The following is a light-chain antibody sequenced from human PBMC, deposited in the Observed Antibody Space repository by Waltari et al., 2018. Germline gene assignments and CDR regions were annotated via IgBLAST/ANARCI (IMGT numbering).Light chain of an antibody. CDR3: QQYYDYPIN. CDR1: QNLNTF. J-gene: IGKJ5*01. CDR2: DAS. V-gene: IGKV1-5*01. Sequence: DIQMTQSPSTVSASLGDRVTITCRASQNLNTFLSWYQQKPGAVPNLLIYDASTLERVVPSRFSGSGSGTHFTLTISGLQPDDFATYYCQQYYDYPINFGQGTRL.